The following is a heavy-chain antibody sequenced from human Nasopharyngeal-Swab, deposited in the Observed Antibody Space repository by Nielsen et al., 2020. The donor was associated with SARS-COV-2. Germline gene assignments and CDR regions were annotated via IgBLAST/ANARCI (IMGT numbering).Heavy chain of an antibody. CDR3: ARDTVTLGPYYDFWSGYLTPDAFDI. V-gene: IGHV3-9*01. CDR1: GFTFDDYA. J-gene: IGHJ3*02. D-gene: IGHD3-3*01. CDR2: ISWNSGSI. Sequence: SLKISCAASGFTFDDYAMHWVRQAPGKGLEWVSGISWNSGSIGYADSVKGRFTISRDNAKNSLYLQMNSLRAEDTAVYYCARDTVTLGPYYDFWSGYLTPDAFDIWGQGTMVTVSS.